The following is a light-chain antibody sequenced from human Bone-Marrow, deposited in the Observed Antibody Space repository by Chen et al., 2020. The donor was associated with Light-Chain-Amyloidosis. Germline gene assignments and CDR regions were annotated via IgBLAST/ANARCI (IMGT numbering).Light chain of an antibody. V-gene: IGLV6-57*01. CDR3: QSYQGSSQGV. CDR1: RGSIATNY. CDR2: EDD. J-gene: IGLJ3*02. Sequence: NFMLTQPHSVSESPGKTVIISCTRSRGSIATNYVQWYQQRPGSSPTTVIYEDDQRPSGVPDRFSGSLDRSSHAATLTLAGLKTEDEADYYCQSYQGSSQGVFGGGTKLTVL.